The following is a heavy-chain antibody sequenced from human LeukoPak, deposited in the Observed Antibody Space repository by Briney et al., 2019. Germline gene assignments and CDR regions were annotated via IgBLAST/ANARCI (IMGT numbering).Heavy chain of an antibody. CDR2: ISGDGSST. J-gene: IGHJ5*02. V-gene: IGHV3-43*02. D-gene: IGHD3-10*01. Sequence: PGGSLRLSCAASGFTFSSYGLHWVRQAPGKGLEWVSLISGDGSSTYYADSVKGRFTISRDNSIHSLYLQMNSLRTEDTALYYCAKDMNYGGYYGSGSYYNHWGQGTLVTVSS. CDR1: GFTFSSYG. CDR3: AKDMNYGGYYGSGSYYNH.